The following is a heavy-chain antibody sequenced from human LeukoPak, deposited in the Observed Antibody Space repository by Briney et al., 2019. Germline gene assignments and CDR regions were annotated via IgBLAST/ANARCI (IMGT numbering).Heavy chain of an antibody. V-gene: IGHV4-31*03. D-gene: IGHD3-22*01. CDR1: GGSISSGGYY. CDR2: IYYSGST. J-gene: IGHJ3*02. Sequence: SETLSLTCTVSGGSISSGGYYWSWIRQHPGKGLEWIGYIYYSGSTYYNPSLKSRVTISVDTPKNQFSLKLSSVTAADTAVYYCARDNYYDSSGYYHDAFDIWGQGTMVTVSS. CDR3: ARDNYYDSSGYYHDAFDI.